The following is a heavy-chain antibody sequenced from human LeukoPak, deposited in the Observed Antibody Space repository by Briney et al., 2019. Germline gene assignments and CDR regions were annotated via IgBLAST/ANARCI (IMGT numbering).Heavy chain of an antibody. CDR2: ISYDGSNK. Sequence: PGRSLRLSCAASGFTFSNYGMHWVRQAPGKGLEWVALISYDGSNKYYADSVKGRLTISRDNSKNTLYLQMNGLRAEDTAIYYCAKMAAEEHWGQGTLVTVSS. D-gene: IGHD6-25*01. CDR1: GFTFSNYG. CDR3: AKMAAEEH. V-gene: IGHV3-30*18. J-gene: IGHJ1*01.